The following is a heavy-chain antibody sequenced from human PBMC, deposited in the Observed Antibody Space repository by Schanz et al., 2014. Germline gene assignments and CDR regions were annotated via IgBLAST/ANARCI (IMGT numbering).Heavy chain of an antibody. CDR2: ITASGDYM. D-gene: IGHD3-10*01. CDR1: GFIFSYYT. CDR3: ARGPDYGSGSYSSY. V-gene: IGHV3-21*01. Sequence: VELVESGGGVVQPGRSLRLSCAASGFIFSYYTIHWVRQAPGKGLEWVSSITASGDYMHYADSVKGRFTISRDNARNSLYLQMNNLRVEDTAVYYCARGPDYGSGSYSSYWGQGSLVTVSS. J-gene: IGHJ4*02.